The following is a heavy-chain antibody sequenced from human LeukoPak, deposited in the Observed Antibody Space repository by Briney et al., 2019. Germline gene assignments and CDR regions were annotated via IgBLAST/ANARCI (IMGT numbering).Heavy chain of an antibody. CDR2: ISANNANT. CDR1: GYTFSSYG. D-gene: IGHD3-10*01. V-gene: IGHV1-18*01. CDR3: ARGPPYVSGSPFFY. J-gene: IGHJ4*02. Sequence: ASVKVSCKASGYTFSSYGITWVRQAPGQGLEWMGWISANNANTNYAQKFQGRVTMTTDTSTTTAYMELRTLRFDDTAVHYCARGPPYVSGSPFFYWGQGTLVTVSS.